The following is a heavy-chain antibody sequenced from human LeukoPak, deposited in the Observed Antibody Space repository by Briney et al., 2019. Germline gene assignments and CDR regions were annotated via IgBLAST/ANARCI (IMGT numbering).Heavy chain of an antibody. V-gene: IGHV3-21*01. CDR2: ISSSSSYI. CDR3: ARQTTANYYYYYGMDV. J-gene: IGHJ6*02. D-gene: IGHD4-17*01. Sequence: GGSLRLSCAASGFTFSSYSMNWVRQPPGKGLEWVSSISSSSSYIYYADSVKGRFTISRDNAKNSLYLQMNSLRAEDTAVYYCARQTTANYYYYYGMDVWGQGTTVTVSS. CDR1: GFTFSSYS.